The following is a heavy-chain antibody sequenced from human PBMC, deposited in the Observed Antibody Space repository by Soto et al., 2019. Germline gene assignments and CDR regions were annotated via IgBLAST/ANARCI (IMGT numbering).Heavy chain of an antibody. CDR2: IIPIFGAT. CDR1: GGTFSSYA. CDR3: ARIGGSFLDS. Sequence: QVRLVQSGAEVKKPGSSVKVSCKASGGTFSSYAITWVRQAPGQGLDWMGEIIPIFGATNFAQKFQGRVKITADKSTTTAYMELSSLTSEDTAVYYCARIGGSFLDSWGQGTLVTVSS. D-gene: IGHD1-26*01. J-gene: IGHJ5*01. V-gene: IGHV1-69*06.